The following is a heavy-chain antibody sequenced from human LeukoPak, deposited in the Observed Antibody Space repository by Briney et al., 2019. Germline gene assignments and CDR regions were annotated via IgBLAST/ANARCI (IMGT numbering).Heavy chain of an antibody. D-gene: IGHD6-19*01. V-gene: IGHV5-51*01. Sequence: GESLQISCKASGYQFTAYWIGWLRPMPGKGLEGMGIIYPGDSDTRYSPPFQGQVTLSADTSINTAYLQWSGLKASDTAMYYCARLLPSSGWSFDSWGQGTLVTVSS. CDR1: GYQFTAYW. J-gene: IGHJ5*01. CDR3: ARLLPSSGWSFDS. CDR2: IYPGDSDT.